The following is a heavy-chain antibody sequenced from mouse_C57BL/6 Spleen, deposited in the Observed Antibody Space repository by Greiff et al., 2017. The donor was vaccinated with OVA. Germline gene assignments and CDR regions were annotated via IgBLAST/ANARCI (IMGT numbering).Heavy chain of an antibody. CDR2: INYDGSST. J-gene: IGHJ2*01. V-gene: IGHV5-16*01. Sequence: EVQRVESEGGLVQPGSSMKLSCTASGFTFSDYYMAWVRQVPEKGLEWVANINYDGSSTYYLDSLKSRFIISRDNAKNILYLQMSSLKSEDTATYDCARGAYGSSYYFDYWGQGTTLTVSS. CDR1: GFTFSDYY. CDR3: ARGAYGSSYYFDY. D-gene: IGHD1-1*01.